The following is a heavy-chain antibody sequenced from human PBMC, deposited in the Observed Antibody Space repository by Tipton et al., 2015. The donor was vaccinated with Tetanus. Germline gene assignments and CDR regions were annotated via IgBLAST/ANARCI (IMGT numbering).Heavy chain of an antibody. CDR2: KKHDGSEK. Sequence: SLRLSCAASGFTFSSYWMSWVRQAPGKGLEWVANKKHDGSEKYYVDSVKGRFTISRDNAKNSLYLQMNSLRAEDTAVYYCARESKXXGYSSIWYWAYGMDVWGQGTTVTVSS. J-gene: IGHJ6*02. D-gene: IGHD6-13*01. CDR3: ARESKXXGYSSIWYWAYGMDV. CDR1: GFTFSSYW. V-gene: IGHV3-7*01.